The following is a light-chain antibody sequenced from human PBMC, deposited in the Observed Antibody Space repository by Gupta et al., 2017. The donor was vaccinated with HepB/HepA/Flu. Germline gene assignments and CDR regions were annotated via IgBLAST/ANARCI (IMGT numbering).Light chain of an antibody. J-gene: IGLJ3*02. V-gene: IGLV3-21*03. CDR3: QVWESGTDHPGV. CDR2: DDI. Sequence: SYVLTQSPSVSVAPGKTAKISCGGDNIGSRSVHCYQQKPGQAPLLVVYDDIDRPSGISVRFSGSNSGNTATLTISRVEAGDEDDYYCQVWESGTDHPGVFGGGTNLTV. CDR1: NIGSRS.